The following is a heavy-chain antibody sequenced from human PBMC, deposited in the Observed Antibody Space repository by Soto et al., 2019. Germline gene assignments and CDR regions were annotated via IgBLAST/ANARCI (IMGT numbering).Heavy chain of an antibody. CDR3: AHIVVAGLGYYFDY. D-gene: IGHD6-19*01. J-gene: IGHJ4*02. V-gene: IGHV2-5*02. Sequence: QITFKESGPTLVKPTQTLTLTFTFSGFSLSSTRMAVGWIRQPPGKALEWLALIYWDDDKRYSPFLKSRLTITKDTSKNQVVLTMSNMDPVDTARYYCAHIVVAGLGYYFDYWGQGTLVTVSS. CDR2: IYWDDDK. CDR1: GFSLSSTRMA.